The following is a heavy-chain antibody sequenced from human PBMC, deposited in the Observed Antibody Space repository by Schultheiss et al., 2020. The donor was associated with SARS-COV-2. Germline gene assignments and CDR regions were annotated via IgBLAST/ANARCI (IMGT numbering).Heavy chain of an antibody. J-gene: IGHJ6*02. V-gene: IGHV1-18*01. CDR2: ISAYNGNT. D-gene: IGHD6-6*01. CDR3: KQLAYGMDV. CDR1: GYTFTSYG. Sequence: ASVKVSCKASGYTFTSYGISWVRQAPGQGLEWMGWISAYNGNTNYAQKFQGRVTITADESTSTAYMELSSLRSEDTAVYYCKQLAYGMDVWGQGTTVTVSS.